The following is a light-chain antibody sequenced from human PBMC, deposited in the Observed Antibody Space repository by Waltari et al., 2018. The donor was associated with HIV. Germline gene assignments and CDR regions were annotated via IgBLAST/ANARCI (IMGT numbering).Light chain of an antibody. J-gene: IGKJ2*01. CDR1: QSISPLHNNSNY. V-gene: IGKV4-1*01. CDR2: GAS. Sequence: DIVMTQSPHSLAVSLGERATINCKSSQSISPLHNNSNYLYWYQQKPGHPPKLLLSGASTRESAAPDRFSGSGSGTDFTLTINNLQAEDVAVYYCQQYLGIPYTFGQGTKLELK. CDR3: QQYLGIPYT.